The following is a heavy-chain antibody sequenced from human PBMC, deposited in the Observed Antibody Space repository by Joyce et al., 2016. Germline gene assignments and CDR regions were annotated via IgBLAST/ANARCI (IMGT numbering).Heavy chain of an antibody. CDR2: INPHSGIT. CDR1: GYTFTGYY. J-gene: IGHJ6*02. CDR3: ARAVYAIRGLMDI. Sequence: QVQLVQSGAEVKKPGASVNVSCKASGYTFTGYYIHWVRQAPGEGLEWIGWINPHSGITQYAQKFEVWFTMTRDTSSSTVYMEVSRLRSDDTAVYYCARAVYAIRGLMDIWGPGTTVTVSS. D-gene: IGHD2/OR15-2a*01. V-gene: IGHV1-2*04.